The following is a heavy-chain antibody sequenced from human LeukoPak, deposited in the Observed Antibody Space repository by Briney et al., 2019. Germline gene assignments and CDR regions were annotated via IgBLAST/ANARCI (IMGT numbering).Heavy chain of an antibody. Sequence: PSETLSLTCSVSGDSMNTYYWSWMRQPAGKGLEWIGRIYISGSTNCNPSLKSRVTMSIDTSQNQLSLKLSSVTAGDTAVYYCARVRLGSGWYNYFDYWGQGTLVTVSS. CDR3: ARVRLGSGWYNYFDY. CDR2: IYISGST. J-gene: IGHJ4*02. CDR1: GDSMNTYY. D-gene: IGHD6-19*01. V-gene: IGHV4-4*07.